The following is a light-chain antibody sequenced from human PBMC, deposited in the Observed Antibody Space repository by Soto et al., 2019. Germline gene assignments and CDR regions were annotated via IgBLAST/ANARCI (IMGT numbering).Light chain of an antibody. Sequence: QSVLTQPPSASGSPGQSVTISCTGTSSDVGGYNYVSWYQQHPGKAPKLMIYEVTKRPSGVPDRFSGSKSGNTASLTVSGHQAEEEADYYCSSYAGSNNVVFGGGTKLTVL. V-gene: IGLV2-8*01. CDR1: SSDVGGYNY. J-gene: IGLJ2*01. CDR2: EVT. CDR3: SSYAGSNNVV.